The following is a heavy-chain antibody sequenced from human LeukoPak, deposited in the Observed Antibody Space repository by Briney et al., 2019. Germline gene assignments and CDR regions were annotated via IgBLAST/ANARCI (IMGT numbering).Heavy chain of an antibody. CDR1: GYTFTSYQ. V-gene: IGHV1-8*01. CDR3: ARGHVLVPAATDY. D-gene: IGHD2-2*01. Sequence: ASVKVSCKASGYTFTSYQINWVRQATGQGLEWMGWMNPDNGNTGFAQIFQGRVTMTRNISISTAYMALSSLRSGDTAVYYCARGHVLVPAATDYWGQGTLVTVSS. CDR2: MNPDNGNT. J-gene: IGHJ4*02.